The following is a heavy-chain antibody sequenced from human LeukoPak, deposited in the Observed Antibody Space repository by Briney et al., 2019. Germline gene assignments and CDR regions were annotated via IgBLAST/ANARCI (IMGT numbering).Heavy chain of an antibody. D-gene: IGHD6-19*01. V-gene: IGHV4-34*01. CDR3: ARGRVAVAGRFDY. CDR2: INHSGST. CDR1: GGSYSGYY. Sequence: SETLSLTCAVYGGSYSGYYWSWIRQPPGKGLEWIGEINHSGSTNYNPSLKSRVTISVDTSKNQFSLKLSSVTAADTAVYYCARGRVAVAGRFDYWGQGTLVTVSS. J-gene: IGHJ4*02.